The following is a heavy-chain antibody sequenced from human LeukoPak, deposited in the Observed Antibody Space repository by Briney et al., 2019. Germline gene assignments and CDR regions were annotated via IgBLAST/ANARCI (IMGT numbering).Heavy chain of an antibody. CDR3: ARDGGRYCSSTSCPGYYFDY. J-gene: IGHJ4*02. CDR1: GFTFSSYG. D-gene: IGHD2-2*01. Sequence: GGSLRLSCAASGFTFSSYGMHWVRQAPGKGLEWVAVISYDGSNKYYADSVKGRFTISRDNSKNTLYLQMNSLRAEDTAVYYCARDGGRYCSSTSCPGYYFDYWGQGTLVTVSS. V-gene: IGHV3-30*03. CDR2: ISYDGSNK.